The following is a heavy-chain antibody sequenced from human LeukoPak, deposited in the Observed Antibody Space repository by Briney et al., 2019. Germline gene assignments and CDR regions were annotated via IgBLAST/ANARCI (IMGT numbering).Heavy chain of an antibody. V-gene: IGHV3-48*01. CDR3: TRDPQALDF. CDR2: INRYTTTT. J-gene: IGHJ4*02. Sequence: PGGSLRLSCAPCGFSFSSYSMNWVRQAPGKGLEWVAYINRYTTTTYYADPVKGRFTISRDNAKNSLYLQMNSLRVEDTAVYFCTRDPQALDFWGQGTLVTVSS. CDR1: GFSFSSYS.